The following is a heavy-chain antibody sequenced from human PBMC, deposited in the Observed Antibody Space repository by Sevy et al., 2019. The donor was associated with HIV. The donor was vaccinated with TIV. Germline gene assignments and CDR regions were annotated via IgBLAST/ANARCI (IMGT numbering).Heavy chain of an antibody. D-gene: IGHD2-8*01. CDR2: IYHLGST. CDR3: AREAGYCSNGVCYTGWFDP. J-gene: IGHJ5*02. V-gene: IGHV4-31*11. Sequence: SETLSLTCAVSGGSVSSDNYYWTWIRQHPGKGLEWIGYIYHLGSTSSNPSLKNRVTISVDTSKNQFSLKLRSVTAADTAVYFCAREAGYCSNGVCYTGWFDPWGQGTLVTVSS. CDR1: GGSVSSDNYY.